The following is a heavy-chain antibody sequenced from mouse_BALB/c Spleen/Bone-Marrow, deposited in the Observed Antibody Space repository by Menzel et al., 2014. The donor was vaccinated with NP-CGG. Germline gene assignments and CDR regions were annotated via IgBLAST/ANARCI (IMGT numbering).Heavy chain of an antibody. Sequence: EVKLMESGGGLVKSGGSLKLPCAASGFSFNSYGMSWVRQTPEKRLEWVATISGGGSYTFYPDSVKGRFTISRDNDKNNLYLQLSSLRSEDTALYYCARHAYYDQTEVSFVYWGQGTLVTVSA. V-gene: IGHV5-9-2*01. CDR2: ISGGGSYT. J-gene: IGHJ3*01. CDR3: ARHAYYDQTEVSFVY. D-gene: IGHD2-4*01. CDR1: GFSFNSYG.